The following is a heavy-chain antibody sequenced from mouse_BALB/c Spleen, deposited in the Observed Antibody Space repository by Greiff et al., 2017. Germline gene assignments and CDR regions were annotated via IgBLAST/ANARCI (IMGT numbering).Heavy chain of an antibody. CDR3: TRYGNPSYAMDY. J-gene: IGHJ4*01. D-gene: IGHD1-1*01. Sequence: SGAELVKPGASVKLSCKASGYPFTSYYMYWVKQRPGQGLEWVGEINPSNGGTNFNEKFKSKATLTVDKSSSTAYMQLSSLTSEDSAVYYCTRYGNPSYAMDYWGQGTSVTVAS. CDR2: INPSNGGT. V-gene: IGHV1S81*02. CDR1: GYPFTSYY.